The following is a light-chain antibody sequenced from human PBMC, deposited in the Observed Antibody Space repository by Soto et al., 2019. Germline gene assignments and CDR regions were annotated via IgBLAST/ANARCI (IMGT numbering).Light chain of an antibody. J-gene: IGKJ4*01. Sequence: DIQMTQSPSSLSASVGDRVTITCQASQDISIYLNWYQQKPGKAPKLLISDASNLEKGVTPRFSGSGSGTDFAFTISSLQPEDFATYYCQQYDNLPLTFGGGTKVDMK. CDR2: DAS. CDR1: QDISIY. CDR3: QQYDNLPLT. V-gene: IGKV1-33*01.